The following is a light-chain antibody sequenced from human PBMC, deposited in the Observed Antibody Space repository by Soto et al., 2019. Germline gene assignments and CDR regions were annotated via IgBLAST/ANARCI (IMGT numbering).Light chain of an antibody. Sequence: QSVLTQPPSASGTPGQGVTISCSGSSSNIGSNSVNWYQQLPGTAPKLLIDSNDRRPSGVPDRFSGSMSGTLASLAISGLQSEDESAYYGAAWDDSLNGYVFGTGTKLTVL. CDR1: SSNIGSNS. J-gene: IGLJ1*01. CDR2: SND. CDR3: AAWDDSLNGYV. V-gene: IGLV1-44*01.